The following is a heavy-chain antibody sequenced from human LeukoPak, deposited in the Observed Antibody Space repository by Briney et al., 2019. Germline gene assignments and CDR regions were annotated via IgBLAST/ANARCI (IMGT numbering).Heavy chain of an antibody. CDR3: ASGTSYDFWSGYYSRDYYYYMDV. CDR1: GGSISSYY. CDR2: IYYSGST. Sequence: SETLSLTCTVSGGSISSYYWSWIRQPPGEGLEWIGYIYYSGSTNYNPSLKSRVTISVDTSKNQFSLKLSSVTAADTAVYYCASGTSYDFWSGYYSRDYYYYMDVWGKGTTVTVSS. J-gene: IGHJ6*03. D-gene: IGHD3-3*01. V-gene: IGHV4-59*01.